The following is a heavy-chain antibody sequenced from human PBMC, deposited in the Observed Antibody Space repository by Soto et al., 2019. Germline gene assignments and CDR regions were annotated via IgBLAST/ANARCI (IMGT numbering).Heavy chain of an antibody. J-gene: IGHJ2*01. V-gene: IGHV2-5*02. Sequence: QITLKESGPTLVKPTQPLTLTCTFSGFSLSTSGVGVGWIRQPPGKALEWLALIYWDDDKRYSPFLKSRLTIXXDTSKTQVVLTMINMDPVDTATYYCAHRFYGPFDLWGRGTLVTVSS. CDR2: IYWDDDK. CDR1: GFSLSTSGVG. D-gene: IGHD4-17*01. CDR3: AHRFYGPFDL.